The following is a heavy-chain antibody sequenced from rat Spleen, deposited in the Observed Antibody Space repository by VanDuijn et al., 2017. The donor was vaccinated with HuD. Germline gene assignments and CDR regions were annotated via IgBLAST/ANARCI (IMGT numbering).Heavy chain of an antibody. CDR3: TRDRDTEGILDY. CDR2: ITNTGGNT. J-gene: IGHJ2*01. D-gene: IGHD1-11*01. V-gene: IGHV5S13*01. CDR1: GFSFSSYG. Sequence: EVQLVESGGGLVQPGRSLKLSCAASGFSFSSYGMAWVRQTPTKGLEWVASITNTGGNTYYPDSVKGRFTISRDNAQNTLYLQMNSLRSEDTATYYCTRDRDTEGILDYWGQGVMVTVSS.